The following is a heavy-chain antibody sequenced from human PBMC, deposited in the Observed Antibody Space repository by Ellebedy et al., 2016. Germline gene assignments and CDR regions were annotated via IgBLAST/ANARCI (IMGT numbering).Heavy chain of an antibody. CDR3: ARLEANVYDSSGLIDY. V-gene: IGHV5-51*01. CDR1: GYSFTSYW. D-gene: IGHD3-22*01. Sequence: GESLKISXTGSGYSFTSYWIGWVRQMPGKGLEWMGIIYPGDSDTRYSPSFQGQVTISADKSISTAYLQWSSLKASDTAMYYCARLEANVYDSSGLIDYWGQGTLVTVSS. J-gene: IGHJ4*02. CDR2: IYPGDSDT.